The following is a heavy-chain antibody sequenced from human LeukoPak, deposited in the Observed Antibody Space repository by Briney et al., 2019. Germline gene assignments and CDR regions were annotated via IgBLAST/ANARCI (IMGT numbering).Heavy chain of an antibody. CDR2: INLNSDDT. Sequence: ASVTVSCTASGYTFTGYYMNWVRQAPGQGLEWMGWINLNSDDTNYAQKFQGRVTMTRDTSISTAYMYLSSLRFDDTAVYYCARAPVFAGSSPSRAFDYWSQGTLVTVSS. D-gene: IGHD1-26*01. CDR1: GYTFTGYY. CDR3: ARAPVFAGSSPSRAFDY. V-gene: IGHV1-2*02. J-gene: IGHJ4*02.